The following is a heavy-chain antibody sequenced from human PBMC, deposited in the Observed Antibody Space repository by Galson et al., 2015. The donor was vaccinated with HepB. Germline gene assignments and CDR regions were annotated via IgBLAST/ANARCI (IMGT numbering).Heavy chain of an antibody. J-gene: IGHJ4*02. CDR1: Y. V-gene: IGHV4-59*01. D-gene: IGHD3-16*01. CDR2: IYYSGST. CDR3: ARLGGATDY. Sequence: YWSWIRQPPGKGLEWIGYIYYSGSTNYNPSLKSRVTISVDTSKNQFSLKLSSVTAADTAVYYCARLGGATDYWGQGTLVTVSS.